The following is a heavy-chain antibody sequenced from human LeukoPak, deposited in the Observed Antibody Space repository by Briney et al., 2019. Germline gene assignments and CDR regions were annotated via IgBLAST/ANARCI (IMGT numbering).Heavy chain of an antibody. CDR1: GGSISSSSYY. CDR3: ARPVGPDYGDSS. V-gene: IGHV4-39*01. Sequence: SETLSLTCTVSGGSISSSSYYWGWIRQPPGKGLEWIGSIYYSGSTYYNPSLKSRVTISVDTSKNQFSLKLSSVTAADTAVYYCARPVGPDYGDSSWGQGILVTVSS. CDR2: IYYSGST. D-gene: IGHD4-17*01. J-gene: IGHJ5*02.